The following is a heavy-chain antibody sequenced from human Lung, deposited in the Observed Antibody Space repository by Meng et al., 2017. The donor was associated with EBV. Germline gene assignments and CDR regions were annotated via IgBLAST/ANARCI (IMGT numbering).Heavy chain of an antibody. J-gene: IGHJ4*02. CDR2: INHSGST. D-gene: IGHD4-17*01. V-gene: IGHV4-34*01. Sequence: QPRLQELLSGLVEPSGTLSLTCDVYGGSFSGYYWSWIRQPPGKGLEWSGEINHSGSTNYNTSLKSRVTISVDTSKTQFSLKLSSVTAADTAVYYCARGGMTTVTTYYFDYWGQGTLVTVSS. CDR3: ARGGMTTVTTYYFDY. CDR1: GGSFSGYY.